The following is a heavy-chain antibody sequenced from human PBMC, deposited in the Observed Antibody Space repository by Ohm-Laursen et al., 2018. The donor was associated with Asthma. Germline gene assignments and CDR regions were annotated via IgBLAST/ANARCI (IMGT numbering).Heavy chain of an antibody. V-gene: IGHV4-61*03. Sequence: GTLSLTWSVSGAAVSSYSVYWSWIRQPPGKGLEWLGYMYNSGSTAYNPSLKSRITISVDTSKNHFSLRLISATAADTAVYYCARSRRGGTYPLYYGMDVWGQGTTVTVTS. CDR3: ARSRRGGTYPLYYGMDV. CDR1: GAAVSSYSVY. D-gene: IGHD1-26*01. CDR2: MYNSGST. J-gene: IGHJ6*02.